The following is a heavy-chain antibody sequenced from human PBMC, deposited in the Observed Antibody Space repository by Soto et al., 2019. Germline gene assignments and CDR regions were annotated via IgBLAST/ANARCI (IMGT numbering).Heavy chain of an antibody. V-gene: IGHV3-23*01. CDR2: ISGSGGST. Sequence: GGSLRLSCAASGFTFSSYAMSWVRQAPGKGLEWVSAISGSGGSTYYADAGKGRFTITRDNSKNTLYLQMNSSRAEDTAVYYCAKGVIVVVPAAPVYFQHWGQGTLVTVSS. CDR1: GFTFSSYA. D-gene: IGHD2-2*01. J-gene: IGHJ1*01. CDR3: AKGVIVVVPAAPVYFQH.